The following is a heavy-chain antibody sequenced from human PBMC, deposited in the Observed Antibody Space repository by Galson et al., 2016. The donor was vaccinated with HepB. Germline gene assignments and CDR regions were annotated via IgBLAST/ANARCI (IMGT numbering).Heavy chain of an antibody. J-gene: IGHJ4*02. CDR3: ARGDFAVDY. CDR1: GFTFSSHA. CDR2: ISGTGGST. Sequence: SLRLSCAASGFTFSSHAMSWVRQAPGKGLEWVSAISGTGGSTYHADSVRGRFTISRDNSKKTLYLQMNSLRPDDTAVYYCARGDFAVDYWGQGALVTVSS. V-gene: IGHV3-23*01. D-gene: IGHD3-16*01.